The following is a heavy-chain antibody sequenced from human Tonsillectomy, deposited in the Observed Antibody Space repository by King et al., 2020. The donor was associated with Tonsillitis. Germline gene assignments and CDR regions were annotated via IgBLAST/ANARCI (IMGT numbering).Heavy chain of an antibody. J-gene: IGHJ4*02. CDR3: ARSELLGTTTFDY. Sequence: VQLQESGPGLVKPSETLSLTCTVSGGSISSDYWSWIRLTPGRGLELIGYIYYSGNTKYNPSLKSRVTITADSSKNQFSLKLSSVTAADTAVYYCARSELLGTTTFDYWGQGTLVTVSS. CDR1: GGSISSDY. V-gene: IGHV4-59*13. CDR2: IYYSGNT. D-gene: IGHD1-26*01.